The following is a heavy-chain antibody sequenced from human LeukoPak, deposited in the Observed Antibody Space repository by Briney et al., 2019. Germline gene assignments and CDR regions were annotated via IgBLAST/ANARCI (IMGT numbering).Heavy chain of an antibody. D-gene: IGHD7-27*01. V-gene: IGHV4/OR15-8*01. Sequence: SETLSLTCVVSGDSISNNNRWSWVRQSPGKGPEWIGEVYHSGDANYNPSLKSRVTMSVDTSKNQFSLKLTSVTAADTAVYYCARDSAPGDFDYWGQGTLVTVSS. CDR1: GDSISNNNR. CDR3: ARDSAPGDFDY. J-gene: IGHJ4*02. CDR2: VYHSGDA.